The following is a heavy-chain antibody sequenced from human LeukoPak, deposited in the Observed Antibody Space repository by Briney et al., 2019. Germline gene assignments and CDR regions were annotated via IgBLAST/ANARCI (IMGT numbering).Heavy chain of an antibody. J-gene: IGHJ4*02. CDR2: VDPDANTK. CDR1: GFTFSASW. CDR3: ARDPAYGALDY. Sequence: GGSLRLSCAASGFTFSASWMTWVRQALGRGLEWVANVDPDANTKNYLDSVKGRFTISRDNARNSLYLQMNSLRAEDTAIYYCARDPAYGALDYWGQGTLVTVSS. D-gene: IGHD4-17*01. V-gene: IGHV3-7*01.